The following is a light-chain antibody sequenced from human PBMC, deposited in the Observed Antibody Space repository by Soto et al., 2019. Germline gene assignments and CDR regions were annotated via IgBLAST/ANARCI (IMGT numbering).Light chain of an antibody. J-gene: IGLJ1*01. CDR2: EVN. CDR1: SVDVGAYDF. CDR3: SSYAGSSNV. Sequence: QSVLTQPHSVSGSPGQSVTISCTGTSVDVGAYDFVSWYQQHPGKAPKLMIYEVNKRPSGVPDRFSGSKSGNTASLTVSGLQAEDEADYYCSSYAGSSNVFGTGTKVTVL. V-gene: IGLV2-8*01.